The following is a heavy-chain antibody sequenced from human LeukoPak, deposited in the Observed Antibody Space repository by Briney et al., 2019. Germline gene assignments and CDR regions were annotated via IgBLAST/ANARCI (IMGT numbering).Heavy chain of an antibody. Sequence: ASVKVSCKASGYTFTSYAMHWVRQAPGQRLEWMGWINAGNGNTKYSQKFQGRVTITRDTSASTAYMELSSLRSEDTAVYYCARCSGWYPTLDYWGQGTLVTVSS. CDR1: GYTFTSYA. CDR3: ARCSGWYPTLDY. J-gene: IGHJ4*02. D-gene: IGHD6-19*01. CDR2: INAGNGNT. V-gene: IGHV1-3*01.